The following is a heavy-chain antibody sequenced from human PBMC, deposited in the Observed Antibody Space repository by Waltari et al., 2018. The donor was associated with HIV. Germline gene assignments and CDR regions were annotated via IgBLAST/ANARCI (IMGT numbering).Heavy chain of an antibody. J-gene: IGHJ4*02. CDR1: GFTFRNYG. CDR2: IRYDGTNK. Sequence: QVQLVESGGGVVQPGGSLRLSCTASGFTFRNYGMYWVRQSPGKGLQWVAFIRYDGTNKYYADSVKGRFIISRDNSKNTLSLQIHSLRAEDTAVYYCAKAPHHYDSSGPVYWGQGTLVTVSS. V-gene: IGHV3-30*02. D-gene: IGHD3-22*01. CDR3: AKAPHHYDSSGPVY.